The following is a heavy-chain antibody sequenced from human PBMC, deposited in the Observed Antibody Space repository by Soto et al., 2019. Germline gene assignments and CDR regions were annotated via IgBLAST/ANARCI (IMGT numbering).Heavy chain of an antibody. CDR1: GFTFSTYD. Sequence: EVQLVESGGGLVQPGGSLRLSCVASGFTFSTYDMHWVRQVTGKGLEWVSAIGTAGETYYPGSVKGRFTISRKNAKNPLFLQMPGLRVEDPAVYYCTRRWRGSSGQAGFDPWRQGTMVTVSS. CDR2: IGTAGET. CDR3: TRRWRGSSGQAGFDP. D-gene: IGHD3-22*01. J-gene: IGHJ5*02. V-gene: IGHV3-13*01.